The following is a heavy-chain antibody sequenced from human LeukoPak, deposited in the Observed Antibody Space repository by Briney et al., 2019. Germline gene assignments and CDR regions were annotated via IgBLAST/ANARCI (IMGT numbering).Heavy chain of an antibody. CDR2: MNPNSGNT. V-gene: IGHV1-8*03. J-gene: IGHJ3*02. Sequence: GASVKVSCKASGYTFTSYDINWVRQATGQGLEWMGWMNPNSGNTGYAQKFQGRVTITRNTSISTAYMELSSLRSEDTAVYYCARGRGMYYDFWSGYSPLCDAFDIWGQGTMVTVSS. CDR1: GYTFTSYD. D-gene: IGHD3-3*01. CDR3: ARGRGMYYDFWSGYSPLCDAFDI.